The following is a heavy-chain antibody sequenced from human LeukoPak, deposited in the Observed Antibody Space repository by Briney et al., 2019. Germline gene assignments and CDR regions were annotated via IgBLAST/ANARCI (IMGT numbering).Heavy chain of an antibody. D-gene: IGHD6-6*01. CDR3: ARGLGPSAMFDP. CDR2: IHYSGST. J-gene: IGHJ5*02. Sequence: SETLSLTRTVSSGSISSYYWNWIRQPPGKGLEWIGYIHYSGSTTYNPSLKSPVTISVETSKNQFSLKLASVTAADTAVYYCARGLGPSAMFDPWGQGTLVTVSS. V-gene: IGHV4-59*01. CDR1: SGSISSYY.